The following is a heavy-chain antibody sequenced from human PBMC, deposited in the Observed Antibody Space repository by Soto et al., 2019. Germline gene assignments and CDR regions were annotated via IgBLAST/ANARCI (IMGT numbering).Heavy chain of an antibody. CDR1: GGSVISGSYY. Sequence: SETLSLTCTVSGGSVISGSYYWSWLRQPPGKGLEWIGSIYYSGSTYYNPSLKSRVTISVDTSKNQFSLKLSSVTAADTAVYYCARHTPAISISDHWGQGTLVTVSS. CDR2: IYYSGST. V-gene: IGHV4-39*01. CDR3: ARHTPAISISDH. J-gene: IGHJ4*02. D-gene: IGHD2-15*01.